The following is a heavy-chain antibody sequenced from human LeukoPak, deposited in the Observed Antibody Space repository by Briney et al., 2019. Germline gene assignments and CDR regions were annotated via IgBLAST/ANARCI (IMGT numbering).Heavy chain of an antibody. J-gene: IGHJ5*02. CDR2: ISAYNGNT. CDR1: GYTFTSHG. V-gene: IGHV1-18*01. CDR3: ATLGDFVAFTS. D-gene: IGHD1-26*01. Sequence: VASVTVSCKASGYTFTSHGISWVRQAPGQGLEWMGWISAYNGNTNYAQKLQGRVTMTTDTSTSTAYMELRSLRSDDTAVYYCATLGDFVAFTSWGQGTLVTVSS.